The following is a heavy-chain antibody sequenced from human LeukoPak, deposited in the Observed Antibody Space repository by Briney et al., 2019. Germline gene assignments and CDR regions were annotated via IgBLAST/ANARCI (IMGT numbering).Heavy chain of an antibody. J-gene: IGHJ4*02. Sequence: ASVKVSCKASGYTFTSYGISWVRQAPGQRLEWMGWINAGNGNTKYSQKFQGRVTITRDTSASTAYMELSSLRSEDTAVYYCARVGRAAVAIGYWGQGTLVTVSS. CDR3: ARVGRAAVAIGY. CDR2: INAGNGNT. D-gene: IGHD6-13*01. V-gene: IGHV1-3*01. CDR1: GYTFTSYG.